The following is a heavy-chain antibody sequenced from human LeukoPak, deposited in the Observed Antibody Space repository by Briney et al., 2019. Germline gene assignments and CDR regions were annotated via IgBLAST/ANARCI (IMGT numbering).Heavy chain of an antibody. V-gene: IGHV3-48*01. CDR1: GFTFSSYS. CDR3: ARAGGGSYLLGWFDP. Sequence: PGGSLRLSCAASGFTFSSYSMNWVRQAPGKGLEWVSYISSSSSTIYYADSVKGRFTISRDNAKNSLYLQMNSLRAEDTAVYYCARAGGGSYLLGWFDPWGQGTLVTVSS. CDR2: ISSSSSTI. D-gene: IGHD1-26*01. J-gene: IGHJ5*02.